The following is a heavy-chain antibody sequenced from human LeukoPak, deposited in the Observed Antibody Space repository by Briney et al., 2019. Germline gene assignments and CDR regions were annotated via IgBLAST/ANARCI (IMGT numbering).Heavy chain of an antibody. CDR2: ISDGGGRT. CDR1: GFTFRTYA. D-gene: IGHD6-13*01. J-gene: IGHJ4*02. CDR3: TKNQILDDTGSWYAY. V-gene: IGHV3-23*01. Sequence: GGSLRLSCGASGFTFRTYAMSWVRQAPGKGLEWVSGISDGGGRTFYAESVKDRFTVSRDNSKNTLYLRMNSLRAEDTAIYYCTKNQILDDTGSWYAYWGQGTLVTVSS.